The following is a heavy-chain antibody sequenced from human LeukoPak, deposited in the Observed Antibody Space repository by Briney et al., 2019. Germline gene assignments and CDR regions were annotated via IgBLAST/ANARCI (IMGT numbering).Heavy chain of an antibody. J-gene: IGHJ4*02. Sequence: ASVKVSCTASGYTFTSYGISWVRQAPGQGLEWMGWINPNSGGTNYAQKFQGWVTMTRDTSISTAYMKLSRLRSDDTAVYYCARDRYGSGSFDYWGQGTLVTVSS. V-gene: IGHV1-2*04. CDR3: ARDRYGSGSFDY. CDR2: INPNSGGT. CDR1: GYTFTSYG. D-gene: IGHD3-10*01.